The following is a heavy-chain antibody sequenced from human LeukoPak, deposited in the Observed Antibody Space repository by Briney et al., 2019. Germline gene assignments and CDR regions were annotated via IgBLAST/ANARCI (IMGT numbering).Heavy chain of an antibody. CDR3: WDRPGGGYYFDY. V-gene: IGHV3-23*01. Sequence: HTGGSLRLSCAASGFTFSSYAMTWVRQAPGKGLEWVSAISVSGGSTYYAGSVKGRFTISRDNSKNTLYLHMNSLRAEDTAVYYWWDRPGGGYYFDYWGQGTLVTVSS. CDR1: GFTFSSYA. D-gene: IGHD1-26*01. J-gene: IGHJ4*02. CDR2: ISVSGGST.